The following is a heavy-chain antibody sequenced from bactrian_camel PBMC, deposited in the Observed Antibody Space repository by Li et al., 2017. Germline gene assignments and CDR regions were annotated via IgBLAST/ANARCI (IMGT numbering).Heavy chain of an antibody. V-gene: IGHV3S63*01. CDR2: TRDDDTI. CDR1: GFTFDDSG. D-gene: IGHD3*01. J-gene: IGHJ4*01. CDR3: AAEGCGSGQPWHVAQAYNH. Sequence: HVQLVESGGGSVQAGGSLRLSCTASGFTFDDSGMGWFRQAPGSDCELVAHTRDDDTIYYANSVKGRFAISYDRGKKTVYLQMNSLKPEDTAMYYCAAEGCGSGQPWHVAQAYNHRGRGTQVTVS.